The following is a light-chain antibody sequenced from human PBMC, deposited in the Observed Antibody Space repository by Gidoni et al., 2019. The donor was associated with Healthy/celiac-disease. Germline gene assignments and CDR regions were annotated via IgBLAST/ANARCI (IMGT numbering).Light chain of an antibody. CDR1: QSISSY. Sequence: DIQMTQSPSSLSASVGDRVTITCLASQSISSYLNWYQQKPGKSPKLLIYAASSLKSGVPSRFSGSGSGTDFTLTISSLQPEDFATYYCQQSYSTPRTFGQGTKLEIK. V-gene: IGKV1-39*01. CDR2: AAS. J-gene: IGKJ2*01. CDR3: QQSYSTPRT.